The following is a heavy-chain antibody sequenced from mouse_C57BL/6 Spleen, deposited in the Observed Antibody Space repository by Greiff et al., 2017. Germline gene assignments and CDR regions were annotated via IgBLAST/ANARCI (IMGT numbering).Heavy chain of an antibody. V-gene: IGHV1-69*01. CDR3: ARFFHV. J-gene: IGHJ1*03. CDR2: IDPSDSYT. CDR1: GYTFTSYW. Sequence: QVQLQQPGAELVMPGASVKLSCKASGYTFTSYWMHWVKQRPGQGLEWIGEIDPSDSYTNYNQKFKGKSTLTVDKSSSTAYMQLSSLTSEDSAVYYCARFFHVWGTGTTGTVSS.